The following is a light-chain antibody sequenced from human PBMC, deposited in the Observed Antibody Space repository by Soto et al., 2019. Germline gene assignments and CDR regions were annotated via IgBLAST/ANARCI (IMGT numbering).Light chain of an antibody. Sequence: DIQMTQSPSTLSGSVGDRVTITCRASQTISSWLAWYQQKPGKVPKLLIYAASTLQSGVPSRFSGSGSGTDFTLTISSLQPEDAATYYCQKYNSAPRTFGQGTKVDIK. CDR1: QTISSW. J-gene: IGKJ1*01. CDR2: AAS. CDR3: QKYNSAPRT. V-gene: IGKV1-27*01.